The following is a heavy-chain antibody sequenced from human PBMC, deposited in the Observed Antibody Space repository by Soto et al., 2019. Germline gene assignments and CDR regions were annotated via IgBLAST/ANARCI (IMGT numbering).Heavy chain of an antibody. D-gene: IGHD3-3*01. J-gene: IGHJ6*02. CDR1: GGSISSGGYS. CDR3: ARVGDFWSGYYTPAYGMDV. Sequence: SETLSLTCAVSGGSISSGGYSWSWIRQPPGKGLEWIGYIYHSGSTYYNPSLKSRVTISVDRSKNQFSLKLSSVTAADTAVYYCARVGDFWSGYYTPAYGMDVWGQGTTVTVSS. CDR2: IYHSGST. V-gene: IGHV4-30-2*01.